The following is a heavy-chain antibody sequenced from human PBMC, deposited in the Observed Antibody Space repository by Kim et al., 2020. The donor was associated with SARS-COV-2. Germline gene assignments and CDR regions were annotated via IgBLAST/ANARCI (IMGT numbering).Heavy chain of an antibody. CDR1: GGSISSYY. V-gene: IGHV4-59*08. CDR2: IYYSGST. Sequence: SETLSLTCAVSGGSISSYYWSWIRQPPGKGLEWIGDIYYSGSTNYNPALKSRVTISLEASNNKFSLKLTSVTAADTAVDYCARHGEAGLPSVCDFD. J-gene: IGHJ2*01. CDR3: ARHGEAGLPSVCDFD. D-gene: IGHD4-17*01.